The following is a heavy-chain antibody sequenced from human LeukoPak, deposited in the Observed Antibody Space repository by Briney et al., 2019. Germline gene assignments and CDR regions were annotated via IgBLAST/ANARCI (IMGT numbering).Heavy chain of an antibody. J-gene: IGHJ4*02. D-gene: IGHD3-3*01. V-gene: IGHV1-18*01. CDR2: ISAYNGNT. CDR1: GYTFTSYG. CDR3: ARDLENDFTLDY. Sequence: ASVKVSCKASGYTFTSYGISWVRQAPGQGLEWMGWISAYNGNTNYAQKLQGRVTMTRDTSTSTVYMELSSLRFEDTAVYYCARDLENDFTLDYWGQGTLVTVSS.